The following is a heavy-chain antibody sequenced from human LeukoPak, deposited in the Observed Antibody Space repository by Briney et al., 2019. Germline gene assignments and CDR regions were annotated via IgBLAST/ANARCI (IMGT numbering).Heavy chain of an antibody. J-gene: IGHJ4*02. CDR1: GFTFSSYA. CDR2: ISGSGGST. CDR3: AKDPSYYDSSGYYDYYFDY. D-gene: IGHD3-22*01. V-gene: IGHV3-23*01. Sequence: GGSLRLSCAASGFTFSSYAMSWVRQAPGQGPEWVSAISGSGGSTYYADSVKGRFTISRDNSKNTLYLQMNSLRAEDTAVYYCAKDPSYYDSSGYYDYYFDYWGQGTLVTVSS.